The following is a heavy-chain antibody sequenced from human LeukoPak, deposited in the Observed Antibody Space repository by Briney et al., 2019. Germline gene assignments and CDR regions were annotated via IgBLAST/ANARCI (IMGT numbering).Heavy chain of an antibody. CDR2: ISYDGSNK. V-gene: IGHV3-30*03. D-gene: IGHD3-9*01. Sequence: GGSLRLSCAASGFTFTNYGMHWVRQAPGKGLEWVAVISYDGSNKYYGDSVKGRFTISRDNSKNTLYLQMNSLRAEDTAVYYCAREGDPTLTGIYYYGMDVWGQGTTVTVSS. CDR1: GFTFTNYG. J-gene: IGHJ6*02. CDR3: AREGDPTLTGIYYYGMDV.